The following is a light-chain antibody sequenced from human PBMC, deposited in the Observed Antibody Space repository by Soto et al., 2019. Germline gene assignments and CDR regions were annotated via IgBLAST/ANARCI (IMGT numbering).Light chain of an antibody. V-gene: IGKV3-15*01. Sequence: EIVMTQSPATLSVSPGDRATLSCRARQSVRSNLAWYQQKPGQSPRLLIYGAFTRATGIPARFSGSGSGTQFTLTISSLQSEDFAVYYGQQYNNWPPAWTFGQGTKVDI. CDR3: QQYNNWPPAWT. CDR1: QSVRSN. J-gene: IGKJ1*01. CDR2: GAF.